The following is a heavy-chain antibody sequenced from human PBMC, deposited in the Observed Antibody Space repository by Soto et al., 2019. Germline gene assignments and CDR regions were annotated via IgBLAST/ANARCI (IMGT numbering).Heavy chain of an antibody. CDR3: AKDRSKGEMATIDACDI. Sequence: GGSLRLSCAASGFTFSSYAMSWVRQAPGKGLEWVSAISGSGGSTYYADSVKCRFTISRDNSKTTLYLQMNSLRAEDTAVYYCAKDRSKGEMATIDACDIWGQGTMVTVSS. V-gene: IGHV3-23*01. J-gene: IGHJ3*02. CDR2: ISGSGGST. D-gene: IGHD5-12*01. CDR1: GFTFSSYA.